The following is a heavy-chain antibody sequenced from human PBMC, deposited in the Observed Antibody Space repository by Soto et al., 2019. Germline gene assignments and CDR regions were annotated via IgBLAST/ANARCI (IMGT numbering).Heavy chain of an antibody. V-gene: IGHV3-30-3*01. CDR2: ISSDGSSE. J-gene: IGHJ4*02. CDR1: GFTFSTYA. CDR3: ARPPAPFKLLSYFHS. D-gene: IGHD2-2*01. Sequence: QVQLVESGVGVVQPGRSLRLSCAASGFTFSTYALHWVLQAPGRVLEWVAVISSDGSSEYYADSVKGRFTISRDNSKNTLYLQMNRLSAEDTAVYYCARPPAPFKLLSYFHSWGQGTLVTVSS.